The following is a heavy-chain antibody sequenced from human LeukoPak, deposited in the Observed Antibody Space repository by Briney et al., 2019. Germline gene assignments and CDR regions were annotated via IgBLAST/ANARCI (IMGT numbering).Heavy chain of an antibody. J-gene: IGHJ4*02. CDR2: ISSSSSSI. D-gene: IGHD1-26*01. V-gene: IGHV3-48*02. CDR3: ARHLYRAFDY. CDR1: GFTFSTFS. Sequence: PGGSLRLSCEASGFTFSTFSMNWVRQAPGQGLEWVSYISSSSSSIYYADYVKGRFTISRDSAKNSLYLQMNGLRDEDTAVYYCARHLYRAFDYWGQGTLVTVSS.